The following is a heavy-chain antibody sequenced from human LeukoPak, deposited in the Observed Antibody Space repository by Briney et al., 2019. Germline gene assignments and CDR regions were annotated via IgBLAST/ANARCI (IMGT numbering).Heavy chain of an antibody. CDR1: GFTVSSHY. D-gene: IGHD7-27*01. CDR3: AKNIRQLGNYYYYMDV. Sequence: PGGSLRLSCAASGFTVSSHYMSWLRQAPGKGLECVSVIYSGGSTHYADSVKGRFTISRDNSKNTLYLQMNSLRAEDTAIYYCAKNIRQLGNYYYYMDVWGTGTTVTVSS. CDR2: IYSGGST. J-gene: IGHJ6*03. V-gene: IGHV3-53*01.